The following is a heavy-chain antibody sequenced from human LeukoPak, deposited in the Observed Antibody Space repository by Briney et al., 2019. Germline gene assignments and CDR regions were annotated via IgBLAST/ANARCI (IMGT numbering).Heavy chain of an antibody. J-gene: IGHJ6*02. CDR1: GYTFTSYD. V-gene: IGHV1-8*01. CDR3: ARGRYYYDSSGYYYTDYYYGMDV. CDR2: MNPNSGNT. Sequence: GASVKVSCKASGYTFTSYDINWVRQATGQGLEWMGWMNPNSGNTGYAQKFQGRVTMTRNTSISTAYMELSSLRSEDTAVYYCARGRYYYDSSGYYYTDYYYGMDVWGQGTTVTVSS. D-gene: IGHD3-22*01.